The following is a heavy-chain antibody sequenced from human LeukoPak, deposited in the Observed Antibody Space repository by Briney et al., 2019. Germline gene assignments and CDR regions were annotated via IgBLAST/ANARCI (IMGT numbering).Heavy chain of an antibody. CDR2: IHYSGTT. CDR1: GGSISTYY. CDR3: ARRQYYYDSSGYYYWYFDL. Sequence: SETLSLTCTVSGGSISTYYWSWIRQPPGKGLEWIGYIHYSGTTNYNPSLKNRVTISLDTSKNQFSLNLSSVTAADTAVYYCARRQYYYDSSGYYYWYFDLWGRGTLVTVSS. V-gene: IGHV4-59*08. J-gene: IGHJ2*01. D-gene: IGHD3-22*01.